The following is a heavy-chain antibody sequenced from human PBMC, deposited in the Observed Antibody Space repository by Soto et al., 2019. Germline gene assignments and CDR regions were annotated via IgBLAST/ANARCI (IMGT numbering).Heavy chain of an antibody. V-gene: IGHV3-30-3*01. D-gene: IGHD6-13*01. J-gene: IGHJ2*01. CDR2: ISYDGSNK. Sequence: GGSLRLSCAASGFTFSSYAMHWVRQAPGKGLEWVAVISYDGSNKYYADSVKGRFTISRDNSKNTLYLQMNSLRAEDTAVYYCARVGWQRAAGLSYWYFDLWGRGTLVTVSS. CDR1: GFTFSSYA. CDR3: ARVGWQRAAGLSYWYFDL.